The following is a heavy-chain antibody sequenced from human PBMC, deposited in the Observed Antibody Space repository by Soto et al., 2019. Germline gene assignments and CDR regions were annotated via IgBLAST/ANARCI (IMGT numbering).Heavy chain of an antibody. CDR2: IYYSGST. Sequence: QVQLQESGPGLVKPSQTLSLTCTVSGASISSGDYYWSWIRQHPGKGLEWIGYIYYSGSTYYNPSLKSRVTTSVDTSENQFPLNLSSVTAADTAVYYCARTTGDRYFDYWGQGTLVTVS. CDR1: GASISSGDYY. CDR3: ARTTGDRYFDY. J-gene: IGHJ4*02. V-gene: IGHV4-31*03. D-gene: IGHD7-27*01.